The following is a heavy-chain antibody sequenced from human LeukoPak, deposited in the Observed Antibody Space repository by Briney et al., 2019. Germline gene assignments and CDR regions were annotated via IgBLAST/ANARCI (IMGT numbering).Heavy chain of an antibody. CDR2: ISGSGGST. CDR3: AKDHMWGRGGTFFDY. J-gene: IGHJ4*02. V-gene: IGHV3-23*01. CDR1: GFTFSSYA. D-gene: IGHD2-15*01. Sequence: GGSLRLSCAASGFTFSSYAMSWVRQAPGKGLKWVSGISGSGGSTYYADSVKGRFTISRDNSKNTLFLQMNSLRAGDTALYYCAKDHMWGRGGTFFDYWGQGTLVTVSS.